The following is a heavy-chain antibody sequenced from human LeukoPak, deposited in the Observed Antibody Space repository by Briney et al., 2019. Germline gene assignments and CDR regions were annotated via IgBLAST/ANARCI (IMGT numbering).Heavy chain of an antibody. D-gene: IGHD3-3*01. CDR1: GGSFSGYY. CDR2: INHSGST. V-gene: IGHV4-34*01. Sequence: SETLSLTCAVYGGSFSGYYWSWIRQPPGKGLEWIGEINHSGSTNYNPSLKSRATISVDTSKNQFSLKLSSVTAADTAVYYCAGRFLEWLPSGNWFDPWGQGTLVTVSS. CDR3: AGRFLEWLPSGNWFDP. J-gene: IGHJ5*02.